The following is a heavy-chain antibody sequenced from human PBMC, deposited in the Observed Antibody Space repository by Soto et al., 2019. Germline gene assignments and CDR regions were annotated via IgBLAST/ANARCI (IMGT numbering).Heavy chain of an antibody. V-gene: IGHV1-69*01. CDR1: GGTLSSFT. CDR2: IIPLSGTT. D-gene: IGHD1-26*01. CDR3: AREGFGGSYYAN. J-gene: IGHJ4*02. Sequence: QVQLVQSGAEVKKPGSSVKVSCRASGGTLSSFTFTWVRQAPGQGLEWMGGIIPLSGTTNYAQKFQGRVTFTADELTNTAFMELSCLRSEDTAVYYCAREGFGGSYYANWGQGTLVTVSS.